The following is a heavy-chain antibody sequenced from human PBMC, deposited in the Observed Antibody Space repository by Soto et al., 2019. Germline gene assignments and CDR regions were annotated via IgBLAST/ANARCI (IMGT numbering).Heavy chain of an antibody. V-gene: IGHV3-30-3*01. CDR1: GFTFSSYA. J-gene: IGHJ4*02. CDR2: ISYDGSNK. D-gene: IGHD3-22*01. CDR3: ARALQPRYDSSGYYDY. Sequence: GGSLRLSCAASGFTFSSYAMHWVRQAPGKGLEWVAVISYDGSNKYYADSVKGRFTIPRDNSKNTLYLQMNSLRAEDTAVYYCARALQPRYDSSGYYDYWGQGTLVTVSS.